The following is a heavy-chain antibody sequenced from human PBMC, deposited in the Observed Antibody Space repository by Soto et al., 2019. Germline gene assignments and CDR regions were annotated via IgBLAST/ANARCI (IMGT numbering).Heavy chain of an antibody. D-gene: IGHD3-9*01. CDR2: ISGSGGST. V-gene: IGHV3-23*01. Sequence: GGSLRLSCAASGFTFSSYAMSWVRQAPGKGLEWVSAISGSGGSTYYADSVKGRFTISRDNSKNTLYLQMNSLRAEDTAVYYCAKSPWDILTGYHDYWGQGTLVTVSS. CDR3: AKSPWDILTGYHDY. CDR1: GFTFSSYA. J-gene: IGHJ4*02.